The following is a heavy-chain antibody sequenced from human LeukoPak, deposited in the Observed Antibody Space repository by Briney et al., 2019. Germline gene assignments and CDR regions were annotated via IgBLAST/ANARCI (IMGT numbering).Heavy chain of an antibody. J-gene: IGHJ4*02. CDR1: GFTFSSYA. CDR2: ISGSGGTT. CDR3: ARPSQYGSGTDYYFDS. Sequence: PGGSLRLSCAASGFTFSSYAMSWVRQAPGKGLEWVSAISGSGGTTYYADSLKGRFSISRDNSKSTLFLQMNSLRVEDTAVYYCARPSQYGSGTDYYFDSWGQGTLVTVSS. V-gene: IGHV3-23*01. D-gene: IGHD3-10*01.